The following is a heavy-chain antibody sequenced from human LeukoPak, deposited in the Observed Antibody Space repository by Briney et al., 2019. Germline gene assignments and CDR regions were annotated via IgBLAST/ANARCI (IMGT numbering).Heavy chain of an antibody. CDR3: ARGQYSYYYDNSGCSY. J-gene: IGHJ4*02. CDR2: INPKSGGT. Sequence: ASVKVSCKASGYTFTSYAMNWVRQAPGQGLEWMGWINPKSGGTNYAQKFQGRVTMTRDTSITTAYMDLGRMTSDDTAVYYCARGQYSYYYDNSGCSYWGQGTLVTVSS. V-gene: IGHV1-2*02. CDR1: GYTFTSYA. D-gene: IGHD3-22*01.